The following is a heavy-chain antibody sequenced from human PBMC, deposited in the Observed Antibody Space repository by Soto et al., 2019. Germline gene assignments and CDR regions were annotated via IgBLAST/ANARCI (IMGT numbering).Heavy chain of an antibody. J-gene: IGHJ4*02. Sequence: QVRLQQWGAGLLKPSETLSLTCAVYGGSFTSYYWSWIRQPPGKGLEWIGDISHGGITNYNPSLKSRVTISLATSQNHFSLRLSSVTAADTAVYYCARDFDYWGQGTLVTVSS. V-gene: IGHV4-34*01. CDR2: ISHGGIT. CDR3: ARDFDY. CDR1: GGSFTSYY.